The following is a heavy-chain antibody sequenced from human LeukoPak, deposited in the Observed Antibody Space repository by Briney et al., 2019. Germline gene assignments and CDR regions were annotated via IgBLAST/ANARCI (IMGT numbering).Heavy chain of an antibody. CDR2: ISTSGGRP. V-gene: IGHV3-23*01. J-gene: IGHJ3*02. D-gene: IGHD3-16*01. CDR1: GFTFSSYA. CDR3: AGGFRALDI. Sequence: GGSLRLSCAASGFTFSSYAMTWVRQAPGQGLEWVSTISTSGGRPYYTNSVKGRFTISRDNSKNTLYLQMNSLRAEDTALYFCAGGFRALDIWGQGTLVTVSS.